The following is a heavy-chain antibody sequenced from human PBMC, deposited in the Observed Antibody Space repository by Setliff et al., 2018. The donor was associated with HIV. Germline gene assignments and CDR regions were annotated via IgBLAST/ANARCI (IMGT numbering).Heavy chain of an antibody. J-gene: IGHJ4*02. CDR3: ARGYASGSGSYYYDY. D-gene: IGHD2-15*01. CDR1: GYTFATYD. Sequence: ASVKVSCKPSGYTFATYDINWVRQAAGQGLEWLGWVNPYSGNSGYAQKFHGRLTMTRDTSRGTAHMELRSLRSDDTAVYFCARGYASGSGSYYYDYWCQGTLVTVSS. CDR2: VNPYSGNS. V-gene: IGHV1-8*02.